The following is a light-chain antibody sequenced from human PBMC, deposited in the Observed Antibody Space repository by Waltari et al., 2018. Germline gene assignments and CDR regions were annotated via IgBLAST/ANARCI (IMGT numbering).Light chain of an antibody. J-gene: IGLJ1*01. Sequence: QSALTQPASVSGSPEQSIVVSCTGSSSDIGGHDFVSWFQQRPGKAPKLIIFDVDNRPSGASNRFSGSKSCNTASLTISGLQPEDEADYYCSSYTDNNPHYVFGPVTKVTVL. CDR3: SSYTDNNPHYV. CDR1: SSDIGGHDF. V-gene: IGLV2-14*03. CDR2: DVD.